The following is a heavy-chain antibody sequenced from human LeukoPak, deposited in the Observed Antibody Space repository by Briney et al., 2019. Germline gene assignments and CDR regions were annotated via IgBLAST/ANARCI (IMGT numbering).Heavy chain of an antibody. Sequence: PSETLSLTCTVSGGSISSYYWSWIRQPAGKGLEWIGRIYTSGSTNYNPSLKSRVTMSVDTSKNQFSLKLSSVTAADTAVYYCARVYSSGWYIRYYYYYYMDVWGKGTTVTVSS. V-gene: IGHV4-4*07. CDR3: ARVYSSGWYIRYYYYYYMDV. CDR1: GGSISSYY. J-gene: IGHJ6*03. D-gene: IGHD6-19*01. CDR2: IYTSGST.